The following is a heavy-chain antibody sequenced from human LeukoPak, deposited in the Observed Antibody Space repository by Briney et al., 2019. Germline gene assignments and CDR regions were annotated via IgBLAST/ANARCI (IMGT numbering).Heavy chain of an antibody. CDR2: IKSDGSST. D-gene: IGHD4-23*01. J-gene: IGHJ4*02. Sequence: GGSLRLSCAVSGFTFSSYWMHWVRQAPGKGLVWVSRIKSDGSSTSYADSVKGRFTISRDNAKNTLYLQMNSLRAEDTAVYYCARDKDYGDKRLLDYWGQGTLVTVSS. CDR3: ARDKDYGDKRLLDY. CDR1: GFTFSSYW. V-gene: IGHV3-74*01.